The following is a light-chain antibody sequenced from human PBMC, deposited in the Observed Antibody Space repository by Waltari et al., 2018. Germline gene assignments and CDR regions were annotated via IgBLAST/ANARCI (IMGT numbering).Light chain of an antibody. J-gene: IGKJ4*01. CDR2: ATS. V-gene: IGKV4-1*01. CDR3: HQYCLYPLA. CDR1: QSVCYRSKNKYC. Sequence: DIVLTQFPDSMAVSLGERATINCKSSQSVCYRSKNKYCLSWYQQKPRRPPKLHIYATSTRESGVPDRFSGNRSGTDFTLTIADLQAEDVSVYVCHQYCLYPLAFGGEAKVEIK.